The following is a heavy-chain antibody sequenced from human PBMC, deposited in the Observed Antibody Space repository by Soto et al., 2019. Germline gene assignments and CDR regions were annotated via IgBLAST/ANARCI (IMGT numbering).Heavy chain of an antibody. D-gene: IGHD3-3*01. Sequence: ASVKVSCAASGYTFTSYYIHWVRQAPGQGLEWMGIINPSGGSTSYAQKFQGRVTMTRDTSTSTVYMELSSLRSEDTAVYYCARIRYYDFWSGYPPYGMDVWGQGTTVTVSS. V-gene: IGHV1-46*01. J-gene: IGHJ6*02. CDR2: INPSGGST. CDR1: GYTFTSYY. CDR3: ARIRYYDFWSGYPPYGMDV.